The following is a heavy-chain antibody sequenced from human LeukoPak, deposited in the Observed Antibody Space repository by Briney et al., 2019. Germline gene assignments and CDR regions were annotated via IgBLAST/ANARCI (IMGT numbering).Heavy chain of an antibody. Sequence: SETLSLTCAVYGGSFSGYYWSWIRQPPGKGLEWIGEINHSGSTNYNPSLKSRVTMSVDTSKNQFSLKLSSVTAADTAVYYCARASYYDILTGYYDQYYFDYWGQGTLVTVSS. V-gene: IGHV4-34*01. CDR1: GGSFSGYY. CDR2: INHSGST. J-gene: IGHJ4*02. D-gene: IGHD3-9*01. CDR3: ARASYYDILTGYYDQYYFDY.